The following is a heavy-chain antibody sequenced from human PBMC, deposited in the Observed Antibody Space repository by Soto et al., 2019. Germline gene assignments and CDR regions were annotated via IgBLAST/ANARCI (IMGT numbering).Heavy chain of an antibody. CDR2: INHSGST. CDR3: ARGPPYTVARGGWFDP. CDR1: GGSFSGYY. J-gene: IGHJ5*02. V-gene: IGHV4-34*01. Sequence: QVQLQQWGAGLLKPSETLSLTCAVYGGSFSGYYWSWIRQPPGKGLAWIGEINHSGSTNYNPSLKSRVTISVDTSKNQFSLKLSSVTAADTAVYYCARGPPYTVARGGWFDPWGQGTLVTVSS. D-gene: IGHD4-4*01.